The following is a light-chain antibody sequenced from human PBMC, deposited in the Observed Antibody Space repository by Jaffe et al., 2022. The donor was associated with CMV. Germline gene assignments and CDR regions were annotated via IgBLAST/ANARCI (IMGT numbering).Light chain of an antibody. CDR2: AAS. CDR1: QSISSY. V-gene: IGKV1-39*01. J-gene: IGKJ1*01. Sequence: DIHMTQSPSSLSASVGDRVTITCRASQSISSYLSWYQQIPGKAPKLLIYAASSLQSGVPSRFSGSGSGTDFTLTISSLQPEDFATYYCQQSYSTPWTFGQGTKVEIK. CDR3: QQSYSTPWT.